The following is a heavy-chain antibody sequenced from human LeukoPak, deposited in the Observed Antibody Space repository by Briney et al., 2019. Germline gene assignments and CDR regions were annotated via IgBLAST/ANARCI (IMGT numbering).Heavy chain of an antibody. V-gene: IGHV3-21*01. CDR1: GFAFSDYG. J-gene: IGHJ4*02. D-gene: IGHD6-13*01. Sequence: GGSLRLSCVASGFAFSDYGMDWVRQAPGKGLEWVSCIDHSSTYIYYADSMRGRFTISRDNAKNSLYLQMNSLRAEDTAVYYCARGIGAAVGTPRYFDYWGQGILVTVSS. CDR3: ARGIGAAVGTPRYFDY. CDR2: IDHSSTYI.